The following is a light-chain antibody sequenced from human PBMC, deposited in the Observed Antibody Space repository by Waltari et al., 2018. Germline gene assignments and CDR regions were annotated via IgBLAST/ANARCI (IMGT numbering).Light chain of an antibody. CDR1: DSNIGSNY. CDR2: SND. Sequence: QTVLTQPPSVSGTPGQRVTSSCSASDSNIGSNYVSWSHQLPGTAPKLLIYSNDQRPSGVPYRISGSRSGTSASLAISGLRSDDEAFYYCAAWDDSLGGWVFGGGTKLTVL. J-gene: IGLJ3*02. CDR3: AAWDDSLGGWV. V-gene: IGLV1-47*02.